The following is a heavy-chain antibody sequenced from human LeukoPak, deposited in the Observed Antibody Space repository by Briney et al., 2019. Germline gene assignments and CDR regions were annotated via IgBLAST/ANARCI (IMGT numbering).Heavy chain of an antibody. CDR1: GGTFSSYA. CDR2: IIPIFGTA. J-gene: IGHJ4*02. CDR3: ARPSIDFWSGYYTPFDY. D-gene: IGHD3-3*01. V-gene: IGHV1-69*01. Sequence: EASVKVSCKASGGTFSSYAISWVRQAPGQGLEWMGGIIPIFGTANYAQKFQGGVTITADESTSTAYMELSSLRSEDTAVYYCARPSIDFWSGYYTPFDYWGQGTLVTVSS.